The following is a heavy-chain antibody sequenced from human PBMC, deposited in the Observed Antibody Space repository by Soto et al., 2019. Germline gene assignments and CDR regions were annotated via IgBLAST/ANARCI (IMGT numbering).Heavy chain of an antibody. Sequence: ASVKVSCKASGGTFSSYAISWVRQAPGQGLEWMGGIIPIFGTANYAQKFQGRVTITADESTSTAYMELSSLRSEDTAVYYCARDRFAQLLSRRAKYYYYGMDVWGQGTTVTVSS. D-gene: IGHD2-2*01. CDR2: IIPIFGTA. CDR1: GGTFSSYA. V-gene: IGHV1-69*13. CDR3: ARDRFAQLLSRRAKYYYYGMDV. J-gene: IGHJ6*02.